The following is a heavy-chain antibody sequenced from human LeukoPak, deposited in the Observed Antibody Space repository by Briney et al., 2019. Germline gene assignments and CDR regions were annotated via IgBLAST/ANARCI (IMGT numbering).Heavy chain of an antibody. D-gene: IGHD1-26*01. V-gene: IGHV3-23*01. Sequence: GGSLRLSCAASGFTFSSYAMSWVRQAPGKGLEWVSAISGSGGRTYYADSVEGRFTISRDNSKNTLYLQMSSLRAEDTAVYYCAKDRENYYYYFMDVWGKGTTVTISS. CDR3: AKDRENYYYYFMDV. J-gene: IGHJ6*03. CDR1: GFTFSSYA. CDR2: ISGSGGRT.